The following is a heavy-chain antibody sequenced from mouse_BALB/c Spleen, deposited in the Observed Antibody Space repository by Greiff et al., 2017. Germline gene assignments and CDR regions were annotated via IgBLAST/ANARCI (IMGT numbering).Heavy chain of an antibody. V-gene: IGHV5-4*02. CDR1: GFTFSDYY. J-gene: IGHJ4*01. CDR2: ISDGGSYT. CDR3: ARVYGNSYYAMDY. Sequence: DVQLVESGGGLVKPGGSLKLSCAASGFTFSDYYMYWVRQTPEKRLEWVATISDGGSYTYYPDSVKGRFTISRDNAKNNLYLQMSSLKSEDTAMYYCARVYGNSYYAMDYWGQGTSVTVSS. D-gene: IGHD2-1*01.